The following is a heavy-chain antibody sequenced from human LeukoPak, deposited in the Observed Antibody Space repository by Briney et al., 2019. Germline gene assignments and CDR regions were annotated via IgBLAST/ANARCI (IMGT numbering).Heavy chain of an antibody. CDR3: ARDRAGRRSSWVEFDL. Sequence: GGSLRLSCTVSGFTVTSTHMDWVRQAPGKGPEWVALIYDDGGTVYADPVKGRFTIYRDNSKNMVYLQMNSLRPEDSAVYYCARDRAGRRSSWVEFDLWGQGTLVTVSS. CDR1: GFTVTSTH. V-gene: IGHV3-53*05. D-gene: IGHD3-10*01. CDR2: IYDDGGT. J-gene: IGHJ5*02.